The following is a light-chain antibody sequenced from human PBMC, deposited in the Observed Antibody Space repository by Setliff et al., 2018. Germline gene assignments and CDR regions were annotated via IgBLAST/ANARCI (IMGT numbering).Light chain of an antibody. CDR2: AAS. CDR3: QQYYSPLRT. V-gene: IGKV1-NL1*01. CDR1: QGISNS. J-gene: IGKJ1*01. Sequence: DIQMTQSPSSQSASVGDRVTITCRASQGISNSLAWYQQKLGKAPKLLLYAASRLESGVPYRFSGSGSGTDYTLTISSLQPEDFATYYCQQYYSPLRTFGQGTKVDIK.